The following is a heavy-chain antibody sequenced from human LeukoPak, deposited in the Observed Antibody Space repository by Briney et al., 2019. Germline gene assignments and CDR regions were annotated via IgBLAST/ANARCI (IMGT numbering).Heavy chain of an antibody. Sequence: ASVKVSCEASGYTFTGYYMHWVRQAPGQGLEWMGWINPNSGGTNYAQKFQGRVTMTRDTSISTAYMELNRLRSDDTAVYYCARDFATTWPFDDWGQGTLVTVSS. CDR3: ARDFATTWPFDD. J-gene: IGHJ4*02. CDR2: INPNSGGT. V-gene: IGHV1-2*02. CDR1: GYTFTGYY. D-gene: IGHD1-14*01.